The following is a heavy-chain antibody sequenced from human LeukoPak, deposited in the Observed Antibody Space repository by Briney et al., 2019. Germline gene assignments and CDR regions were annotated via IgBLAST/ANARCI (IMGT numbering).Heavy chain of an antibody. CDR3: ARGGGYYPIDY. CDR1: GFTVNSNY. J-gene: IGHJ4*02. Sequence: PGGSLSLSCAASGFTVNSNYMNWVRQAPGKGLEWVSVLYSDGRTYYADSVKGRFTISRDTSKNTLYLQVNSLRAEDTAVYYCARGGGYYPIDYWGQGTLVTVSS. V-gene: IGHV3-53*01. CDR2: LYSDGRT. D-gene: IGHD2-15*01.